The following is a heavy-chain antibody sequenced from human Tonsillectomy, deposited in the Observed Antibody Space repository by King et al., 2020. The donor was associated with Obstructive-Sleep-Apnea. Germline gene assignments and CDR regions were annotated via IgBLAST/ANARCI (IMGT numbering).Heavy chain of an antibody. CDR3: ARGRFSSSGDPWAFDI. Sequence: VQLQQWGAGLLKPSETLSLTCAVSGGSFSSYFWSWIRQAPGRGREWIGEISHSGSTYYYPSLKTRETIDTSKKQFSLNLSSVTAADTAVYSCARGRFSSSGDPWAFDIWGQGTTVTVSS. J-gene: IGHJ3*02. D-gene: IGHD3-22*01. V-gene: IGHV4-34*01. CDR1: GGSFSSYF. CDR2: ISHSGST.